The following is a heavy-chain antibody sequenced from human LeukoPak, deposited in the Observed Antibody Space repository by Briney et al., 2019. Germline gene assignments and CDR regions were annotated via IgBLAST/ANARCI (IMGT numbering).Heavy chain of an antibody. CDR3: ARDRYDILTGATDWFDP. Sequence: ASVKVPCTASRYTFTSYYMHWVRQAPGQGLEWMGIIKPSGGSTRNAQKFQGRVTMSRDTSTSTVYMELSSLRSEDTAVYDCARDRYDILTGATDWFDPWGQGTLVTVSS. CDR2: IKPSGGST. V-gene: IGHV1-46*01. CDR1: RYTFTSYY. J-gene: IGHJ5*02. D-gene: IGHD3-9*01.